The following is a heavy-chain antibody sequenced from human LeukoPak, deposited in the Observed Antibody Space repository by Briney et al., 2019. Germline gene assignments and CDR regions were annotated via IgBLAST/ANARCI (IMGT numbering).Heavy chain of an antibody. CDR1: GGSISSTNYY. V-gene: IGHV4-39*07. Sequence: SETLSLTCPVSGGSISSTNYYWGWIRQPPGKGLEWIGSIYYSGSTYYNPSLKSRVTISIDTSKNQFSLKLSSVTAADTAVYYCASSSGYYPNKFDYWGQGTLVIVSS. J-gene: IGHJ4*02. CDR2: IYYSGST. CDR3: ASSSGYYPNKFDY. D-gene: IGHD3-22*01.